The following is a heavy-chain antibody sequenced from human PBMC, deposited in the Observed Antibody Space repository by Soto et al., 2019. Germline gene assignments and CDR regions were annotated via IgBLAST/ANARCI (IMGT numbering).Heavy chain of an antibody. CDR2: IFDTGKT. CDR1: GGSLSSGGCS. CDR3: AWLNGYNRFFGP. J-gene: IGHJ2*01. V-gene: IGHV4-30-2*01. D-gene: IGHD5-12*01. Sequence: QLQLVESGSGLVRPSQALSLSCNVSGGSLSSGGCSWAWVRLPTGQGLEWIGYIFDTGKTYFSASRKRRISMSVDTARNQFSLQLASGPCADQARYFCAWLNGYNRFFGPLGRGTLVTVSS.